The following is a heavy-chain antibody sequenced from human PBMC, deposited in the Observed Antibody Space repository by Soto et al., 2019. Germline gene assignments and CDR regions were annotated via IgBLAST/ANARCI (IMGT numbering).Heavy chain of an antibody. V-gene: IGHV1-69*02. CDR2: IIPILSIA. Sequence: ASVKVSCKASRGTXSSYTISWVRQAPGQGREGMGRIIPILSIANYAQKFQGRVTITADKSTSTAYMELSSLRSEDTAVYYCATRRGYCSSSSCYVTYYYYGMDVWGQGTTVTVSS. CDR3: ATRRGYCSSSSCYVTYYYYGMDV. CDR1: RGTXSSYT. J-gene: IGHJ6*02. D-gene: IGHD2-2*01.